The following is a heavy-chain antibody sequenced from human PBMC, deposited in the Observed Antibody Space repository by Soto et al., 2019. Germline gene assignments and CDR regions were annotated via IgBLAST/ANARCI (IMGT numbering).Heavy chain of an antibody. CDR1: GFTFSSNW. V-gene: IGHV3-7*04. CDR2: IRQDGSEK. CDR3: AREIVVARGASYFDY. Sequence: GGSLRLACVGSGFTFSSNWMTWVRQAPGKGLEWVGNIRQDGSEKNYVDSVKGRFTISRDNAKNSLYLQMNSLRAEDTAVYYCAREIVVARGASYFDYWGPGGLVTVS. D-gene: IGHD2-2*01. J-gene: IGHJ4*02.